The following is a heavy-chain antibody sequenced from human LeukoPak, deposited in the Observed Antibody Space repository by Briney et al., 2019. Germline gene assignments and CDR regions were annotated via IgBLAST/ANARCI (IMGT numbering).Heavy chain of an antibody. Sequence: GGSLRLSCAASGFTFSSYAMSWVRQAPGKGLEWVSAISGSGGSTYYADSVKGRFTISRDNSKNTLYLQMNSLRAEDTAVYYCAKDPPPYYYGSGSYYNVASDYWGQGTLVTVSS. CDR2: ISGSGGST. J-gene: IGHJ4*02. D-gene: IGHD3-10*01. CDR1: GFTFSSYA. CDR3: AKDPPPYYYGSGSYYNVASDY. V-gene: IGHV3-23*01.